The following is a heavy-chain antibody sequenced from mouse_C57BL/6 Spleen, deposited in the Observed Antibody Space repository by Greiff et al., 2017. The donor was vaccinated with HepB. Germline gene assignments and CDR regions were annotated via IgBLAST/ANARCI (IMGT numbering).Heavy chain of an antibody. Sequence: QVQLKESGAELVRPGSSVKLSCKASGYTFTSYWMDWVKQRPGQGLEWIGNIYPSDSETHYDQKFKDKATLTVDKSSSTAYMQLSSLTSEDSAVYYCARHWDGEDYWGQGTTLTVSS. CDR2: IYPSDSET. CDR1: GYTFTSYW. D-gene: IGHD4-1*01. V-gene: IGHV1-61*01. CDR3: ARHWDGEDY. J-gene: IGHJ2*01.